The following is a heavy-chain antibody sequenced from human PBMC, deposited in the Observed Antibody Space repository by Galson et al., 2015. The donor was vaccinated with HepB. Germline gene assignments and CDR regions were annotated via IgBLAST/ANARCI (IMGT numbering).Heavy chain of an antibody. Sequence: PALVKPTQTLTLTCTFSGFSLGTSGVGVGWIRQPPGKALEWLALIYWDDDKRYSPSLKSRLTITKDTSKNQVVLTMTNMDPVDTATYYCARCITIFGVVIPPDYWGQGTLVTVSS. CDR1: GFSLGTSGVG. V-gene: IGHV2-5*02. J-gene: IGHJ4*02. CDR3: ARCITIFGVVIPPDY. D-gene: IGHD3-3*01. CDR2: IYWDDDK.